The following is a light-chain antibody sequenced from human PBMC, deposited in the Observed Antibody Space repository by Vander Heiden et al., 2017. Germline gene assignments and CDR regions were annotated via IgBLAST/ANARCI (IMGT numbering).Light chain of an antibody. Sequence: DIQMTQSPSSLSASVGDRVTITCRASQSISSYLNWYQQKPGKAPKLLIYAASSLQSGVPSRFSGSGYGTDFTLTISSRQPEDFAPYYCQLSDCNPIFTFGHGTKVDIK. CDR1: QSISSY. J-gene: IGKJ3*01. CDR3: QLSDCNPIFT. V-gene: IGKV1-39*01. CDR2: AAS.